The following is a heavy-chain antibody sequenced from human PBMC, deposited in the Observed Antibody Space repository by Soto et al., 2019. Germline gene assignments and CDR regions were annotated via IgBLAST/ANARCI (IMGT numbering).Heavy chain of an antibody. J-gene: IGHJ4*02. CDR1: GDSICRSTSY. CDR3: ARRVGILTGYPHFVC. CDR2: IYYSGST. V-gene: IGHV4-39*01. Sequence: SETLSHTRPVCGDSICRSTSYYERISQPTGKRLKWIGSIYYSGSTYYNPSLKSRVTISVDTFKNQFSLKLSSVTAADTAVYYCARRVGILTGYPHFVCWGQGTLVTVSS. D-gene: IGHD3-9*01.